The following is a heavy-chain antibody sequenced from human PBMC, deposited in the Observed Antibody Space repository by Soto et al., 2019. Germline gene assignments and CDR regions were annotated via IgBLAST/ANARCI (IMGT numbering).Heavy chain of an antibody. CDR2: IIPIFGTA. CDR1: GGTFSSYA. CDR3: ASRTYTGSYYEGNCLDP. V-gene: IGHV1-69*13. Sequence: SVKVSCKASGGTFSSYAISWVRQAPGQGLEWMGGIIPIFGTANYAQTFQGRVTINADESTSTAYMELRSLRSEDTAVYYCASRTYTGSYYEGNCLDPWGQGTLVTVSS. J-gene: IGHJ5*02. D-gene: IGHD1-26*01.